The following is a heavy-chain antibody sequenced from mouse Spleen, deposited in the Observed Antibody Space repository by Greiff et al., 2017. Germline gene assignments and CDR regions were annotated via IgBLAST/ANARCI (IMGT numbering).Heavy chain of an antibody. J-gene: IGHJ3*01. Sequence: EVQLVESEGGLVQPGSSMKLSCTASGFTFSDYYMAWVRQVPEKGLEWVANINYDGSSTYYLDSLKSRFIISRDNAKNILYLQMSSLKSEDTATYYCARDEGLASWFAYWGQGTLVTVSA. CDR3: ARDEGLASWFAY. CDR2: INYDGSST. CDR1: GFTFSDYY. D-gene: IGHD3-3*01. V-gene: IGHV5-16*01.